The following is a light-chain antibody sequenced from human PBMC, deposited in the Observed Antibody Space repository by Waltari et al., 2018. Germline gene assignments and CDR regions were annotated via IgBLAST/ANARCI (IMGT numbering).Light chain of an antibody. CDR2: KAS. J-gene: IGKJ1*01. CDR1: QDINTW. Sequence: DIHMTQSPSTLSASIGDTVTITCRASQDINTWLAWYQQRQGTAPNLLNYKASYLESGVPSRFSGSGSGTEFTLTISSLQPDDFATYFCQQYESYWTFGQGTKVEMK. V-gene: IGKV1-5*03. CDR3: QQYESYWT.